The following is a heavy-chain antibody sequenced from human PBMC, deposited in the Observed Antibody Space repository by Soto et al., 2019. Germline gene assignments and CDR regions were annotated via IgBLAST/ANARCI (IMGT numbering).Heavy chain of an antibody. D-gene: IGHD2-15*01. CDR3: ARGPGGPDGPGDY. Sequence: QVQLVQSGAEVKKPGASVKVSCKASGYTFTSYAMHWVRQAPGQRLEWMGWINVGNGNTKYSQKFQGRVTITRDTSASTAYMELSSLRSEDTAVYYCARGPGGPDGPGDYWGQGTLVTVSS. CDR2: INVGNGNT. J-gene: IGHJ4*02. CDR1: GYTFTSYA. V-gene: IGHV1-3*01.